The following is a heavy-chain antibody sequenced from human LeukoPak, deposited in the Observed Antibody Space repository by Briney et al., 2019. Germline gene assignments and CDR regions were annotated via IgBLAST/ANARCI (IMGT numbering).Heavy chain of an antibody. D-gene: IGHD1-26*01. CDR3: ARENSGSLDY. V-gene: IGHV4-39*07. Sequence: PSETLSLTCTVSGGSISSSSYYWGWIRQPPGKGLEWIGSIYYSGSTYYNPSLKSRVTISVDTSKNQFSLKLSSVTAADTAVYYCARENSGSLDYWGQGTLVTVSS. J-gene: IGHJ4*02. CDR2: IYYSGST. CDR1: GGSISSSSYY.